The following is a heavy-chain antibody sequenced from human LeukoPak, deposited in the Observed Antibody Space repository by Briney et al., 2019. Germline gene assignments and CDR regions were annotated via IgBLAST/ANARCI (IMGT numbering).Heavy chain of an antibody. CDR3: AKDLRVGYCSGGSCQRNY. D-gene: IGHD2-15*01. CDR2: IRYDGSNK. V-gene: IGHV3-30*02. J-gene: IGHJ4*02. CDR1: GFTFSSYG. Sequence: PGGSMRLSCAASGFTFSSYGMHWVRQAPGKGLEWVAFIRYDGSNKYYADSVKGRFTISRDNSKNTLYLQMNSLRAEDTAVYYCAKDLRVGYCSGGSCQRNYWGQGTLVTVSS.